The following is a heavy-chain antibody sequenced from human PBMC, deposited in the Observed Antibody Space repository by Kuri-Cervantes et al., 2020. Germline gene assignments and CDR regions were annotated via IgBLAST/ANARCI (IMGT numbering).Heavy chain of an antibody. CDR3: AKAAGNWYYYYYMDV. Sequence: GESLKISCAASGSTFSDYYMNWVRQAPGKGLEWVSSISSSSTIYYADSVKGRFTISRDNAKNSLYLQMNSLRAEDTALYYCAKAAGNWYYYYYMDVWGKGTTVTVSS. CDR1: GSTFSDYY. D-gene: IGHD6-13*01. J-gene: IGHJ6*03. CDR2: ISSSSTI. V-gene: IGHV3-69-1*01.